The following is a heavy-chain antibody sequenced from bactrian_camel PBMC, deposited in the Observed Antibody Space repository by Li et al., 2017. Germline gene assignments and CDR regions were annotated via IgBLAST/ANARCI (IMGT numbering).Heavy chain of an antibody. V-gene: IGHV3-3*01. J-gene: IGHJ6*01. CDR3: AARSPGGNCGPDSSLFDY. CDR1: ETRRNRLC. D-gene: IGHD8*01. CDR2: IYRSGGT. Sequence: QVQLVESGGGSAQAGESLRLSCAVSETRRNRLCMAWFRQAPGKEREGVAVIYRSGGTYYHDSVKGRFSISQDNAKNTLYLQMYSLKLDDTAIYYCAARSPGGNCGPDSSLFDYWGQGTQVTV.